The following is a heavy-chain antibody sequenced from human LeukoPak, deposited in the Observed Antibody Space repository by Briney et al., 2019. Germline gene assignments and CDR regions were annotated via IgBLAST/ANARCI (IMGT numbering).Heavy chain of an antibody. V-gene: IGHV3-30*03. CDR3: ARDHHRRHYDSQGRDTFDI. CDR1: GFTYSSYG. CDR2: ITYDGSNK. J-gene: IGHJ3*02. D-gene: IGHD3-22*01. Sequence: AGGSLRLSCAASGFTYSSYGMHWVRQAPGKGLEWVTVITYDGSNKNYADSVKGRFTISRTNSKNTQYLQTNSLRAEETAVYYCARDHHRRHYDSQGRDTFDIWGPGTLVTVSS.